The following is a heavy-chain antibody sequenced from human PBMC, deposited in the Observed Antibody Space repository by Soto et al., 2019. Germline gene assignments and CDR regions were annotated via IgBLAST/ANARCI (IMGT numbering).Heavy chain of an antibody. V-gene: IGHV1-58*01. Sequence: ASVKVSCKASGFTFTSSAVQWVRQARGQRLEWIGWIVVGSGNTNYAQKFQERVTITRDMSTSTAYMELSSLRSEDTAMYYCAAHALYYDIFTARSQSFDYWGQGTLVTVSS. D-gene: IGHD3-9*01. J-gene: IGHJ4*02. CDR3: AAHALYYDIFTARSQSFDY. CDR2: IVVGSGNT. CDR1: GFTFTSSA.